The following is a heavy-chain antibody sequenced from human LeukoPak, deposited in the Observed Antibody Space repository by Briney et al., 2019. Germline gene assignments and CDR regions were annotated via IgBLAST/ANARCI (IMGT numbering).Heavy chain of an antibody. CDR2: MNPNSGNT. CDR1: GYTFTSYD. CDR3: GRDQGAVPVTRVDP. J-gene: IGHJ5*02. V-gene: IGHV1-8*01. Sequence: ASVKVSCKASGYTFTSYDINWVRQATGQGLEWMGWMNPNSGNTGYAQKFQGRVTMTRNTSISTAYMELSSLRSEDTAVYYCGRDQGAVPVTRVDPWGQGTLVTVSS. D-gene: IGHD2-2*01.